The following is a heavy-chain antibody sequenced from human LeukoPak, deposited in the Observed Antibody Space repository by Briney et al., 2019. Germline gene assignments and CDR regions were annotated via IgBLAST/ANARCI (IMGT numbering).Heavy chain of an antibody. CDR3: ARDRFWSRDYKSGGPLHYFDY. Sequence: GGSLRLSCAASGFTFSSYSMHWVRQAPGKGLEWLEFISYDGSSKYFADSVKGRFTISRDNSENTLYLQWHSLRVEDTAVYSCARDRFWSRDYKSGGPLHYFDYWGLGTLVTVSS. J-gene: IGHJ4*02. CDR1: GFTFSSYS. V-gene: IGHV3-30-3*01. D-gene: IGHD3-10*01. CDR2: ISYDGSSK.